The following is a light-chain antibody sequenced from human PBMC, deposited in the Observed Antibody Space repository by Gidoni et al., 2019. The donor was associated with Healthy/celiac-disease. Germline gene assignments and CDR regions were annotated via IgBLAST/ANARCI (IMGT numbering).Light chain of an antibody. Sequence: DIQLTPSPSIKSASVGARAPITGRASQGISSYLAWYQRKPGKAPKLLIYAASTLQSGVPSRFSGSGSGTEFTLTISSLQPEDFATYYCQQLNSYPLTFGGGTKVEIK. CDR1: QGISSY. V-gene: IGKV1-9*01. CDR3: QQLNSYPLT. CDR2: AAS. J-gene: IGKJ4*01.